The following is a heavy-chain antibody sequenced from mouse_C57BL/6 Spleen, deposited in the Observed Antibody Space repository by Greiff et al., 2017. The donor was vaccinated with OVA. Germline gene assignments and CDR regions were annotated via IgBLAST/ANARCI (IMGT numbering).Heavy chain of an antibody. D-gene: IGHD1-1*01. V-gene: IGHV1-39*01. CDR2: INPNYGTT. CDR1: GYSFTDYN. Sequence: EVKLQESGPELVKPGASVKISCKASGYSFTDYNMNWVKQSNGKSLEWIGVINPNYGTTSYNQKFKGKATLTVDQSSSTAYMQLNSLTSEDSAVYYCARGNYGSSAWFAYWGQGTLVTVSA. CDR3: ARGNYGSSAWFAY. J-gene: IGHJ3*01.